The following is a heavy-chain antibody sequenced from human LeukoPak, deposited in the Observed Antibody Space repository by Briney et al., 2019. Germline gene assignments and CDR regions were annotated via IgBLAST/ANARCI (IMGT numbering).Heavy chain of an antibody. CDR3: ARGDEWHYDFWSGYWY. V-gene: IGHV1-69*13. CDR1: GGTFSSYA. Sequence: ASVKVSCKASGGTFSSYAISWVRQAPGQGLEWMGGIIPIFGTANYAKKFQGRVTITADESTSTAYMELSSLRSEDTAVYYCARGDEWHYDFWSGYWYWGQGTLVTVSS. CDR2: IIPIFGTA. J-gene: IGHJ4*02. D-gene: IGHD3-3*01.